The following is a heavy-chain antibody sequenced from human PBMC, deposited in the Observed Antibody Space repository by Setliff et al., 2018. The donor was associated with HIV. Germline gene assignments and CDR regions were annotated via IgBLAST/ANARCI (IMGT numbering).Heavy chain of an antibody. CDR2: IYASGKT. CDR3: ARGNNDLESFDY. Sequence: SETLSLTCTVSGGSISSYYWSWIRRSGGKGLEWIGRIYASGKTTFNPSLKSRVRMSVDTSKNQFSLKLTSVTASDTAVYYCARGNNDLESFDYWGQGALVTVSS. CDR1: GGSISSYY. J-gene: IGHJ4*02. V-gene: IGHV4-4*07. D-gene: IGHD3-3*01.